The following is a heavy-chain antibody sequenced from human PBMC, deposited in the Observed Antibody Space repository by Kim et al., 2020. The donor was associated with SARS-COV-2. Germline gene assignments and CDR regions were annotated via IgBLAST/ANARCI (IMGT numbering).Heavy chain of an antibody. V-gene: IGHV4-59*01. D-gene: IGHD3-22*01. J-gene: IGHJ4*02. Sequence: NPSRKNRVTISVDPSKNQFSLKLSSVAAADTAVYYCAREGEDSSGYYYGYWGQGTLVTVSS. CDR3: AREGEDSSGYYYGY.